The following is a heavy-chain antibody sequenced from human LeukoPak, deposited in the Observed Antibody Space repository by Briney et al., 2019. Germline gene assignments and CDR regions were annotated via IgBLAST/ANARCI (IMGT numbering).Heavy chain of an antibody. CDR3: AISGGTGDYDY. D-gene: IGHD4-23*01. CDR2: IYYSGST. V-gene: IGHV4-59*01. CDR1: GGSISSYY. J-gene: IGHJ4*02. Sequence: KTSETLSLTCTVSGGSISSYYWSWIRQPPGKGLEWIGYIYYSGSTNYNPSLKSRVTISVDTSKNQFSLKLSSVTAADTAVYYCAISGGTGDYDYWGQGTLVTVSS.